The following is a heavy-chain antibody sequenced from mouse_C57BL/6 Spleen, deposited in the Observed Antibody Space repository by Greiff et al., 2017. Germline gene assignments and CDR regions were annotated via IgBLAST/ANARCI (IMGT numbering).Heavy chain of an antibody. D-gene: IGHD1-1*01. CDR3: TTPYYGSSYYYAMDY. CDR1: GFNIKDDY. Sequence: EVQLQQSGAELVRPGASVKLSCTASGFNIKDDYMHWVKQRPEQGLEWIGWIDPENGDTEYASKFQGKATITADTSSNTAYLQLSSLTSEDTAVYYCTTPYYGSSYYYAMDYWGQGTSVTVSS. CDR2: IDPENGDT. J-gene: IGHJ4*01. V-gene: IGHV14-4*01.